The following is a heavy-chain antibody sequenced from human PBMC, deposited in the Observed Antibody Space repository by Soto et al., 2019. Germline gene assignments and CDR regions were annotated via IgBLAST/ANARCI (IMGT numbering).Heavy chain of an antibody. CDR2: IIPIFGTA. Sequence: QVQLVQSGAEVKKPGSSVKVSCKASGGTFSSYAISWVRQAPGQGLEWMGGIIPIFGTANYAQKFQGRVTSTADESTSTAYMELSSLRSEDTAVYYCARARWEATWGTYYGMDVWGQGTTVTVSS. CDR3: ARARWEATWGTYYGMDV. D-gene: IGHD7-27*01. J-gene: IGHJ6*02. V-gene: IGHV1-69*01. CDR1: GGTFSSYA.